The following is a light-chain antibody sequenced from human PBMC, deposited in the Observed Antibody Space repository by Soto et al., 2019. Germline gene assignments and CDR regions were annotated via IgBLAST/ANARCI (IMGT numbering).Light chain of an antibody. CDR3: QQYNNWWT. CDR1: QSVSSN. CDR2: GAS. Sequence: EIVMTQSPATLSVSPVERATLSCRASQSVSSNLAWYQQKPGQAPRLLIYGASTRATGIPARFSGSGSGTEFTLTINSLQSEDFAVYYCQQYNNWWTFGQGTKVDIK. J-gene: IGKJ1*01. V-gene: IGKV3-15*01.